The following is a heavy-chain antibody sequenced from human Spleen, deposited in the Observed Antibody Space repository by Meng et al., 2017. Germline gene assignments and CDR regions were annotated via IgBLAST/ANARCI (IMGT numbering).Heavy chain of an antibody. D-gene: IGHD6-19*01. CDR1: GGSFSGYY. Sequence: QVQLQQWGAGLLKPSETLSLTCAVYGGSFSGYYWSWIRQPPGKGLEWIGEINHSGSTNYNPSLKSRVTISVDTSKNQFSLKLSSVTAADTAVYYCATRDIAVAGVAFDYWGQGTLVTVSS. CDR2: INHSGST. J-gene: IGHJ4*02. V-gene: IGHV4-34*01. CDR3: ATRDIAVAGVAFDY.